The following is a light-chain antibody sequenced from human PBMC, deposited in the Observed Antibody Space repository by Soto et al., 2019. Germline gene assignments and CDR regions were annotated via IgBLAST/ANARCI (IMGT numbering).Light chain of an antibody. CDR2: RND. Sequence: QSVLTQPPSVSGSPGQSVAVSCTGTSSDVGSYDRVSWYQQLPGTAPKLVIFRNDQRPSGIPDRISGSKSGTSASLAISGLRSEDEADYYCSAWDDSLSGYVFGTGTKVTVL. V-gene: IGLV1-47*01. J-gene: IGLJ1*01. CDR1: SSDVGSYDR. CDR3: SAWDDSLSGYV.